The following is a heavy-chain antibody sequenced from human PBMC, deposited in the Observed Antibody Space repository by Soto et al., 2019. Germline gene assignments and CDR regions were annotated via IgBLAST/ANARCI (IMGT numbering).Heavy chain of an antibody. CDR1: GFTLSNTG. CDR3: AKDWGSSGWYNWFDS. CDR2: ISHDGFSQ. Sequence: QVQLVESGGGVVQPGTSLRLSCVVSGFTLSNTGVHWVRQAPGKGLEWVAMISHDGFSQYYLDSVKGRFTISRDNSKNTVYLQMHSLRLEDTSVYYCAKDWGSSGWYNWFDSWGQGTLVTVSS. V-gene: IGHV3-30*18. J-gene: IGHJ5*01. D-gene: IGHD6-19*01.